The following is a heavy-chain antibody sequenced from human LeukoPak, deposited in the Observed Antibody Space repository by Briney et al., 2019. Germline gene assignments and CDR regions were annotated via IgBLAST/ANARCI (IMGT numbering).Heavy chain of an antibody. CDR2: IYWDDDK. Sequence: ESGPTLVKPTQTLTLTCTFSGFSLSTSGVGVGWIRQPPGKALEWLALIYWDDDKRYSPSLKSRLTITKDTSKNQVVLTMTNMDPVDTATYYCAHRQKGEGDYRRVGAFDIWGQGTMVTVSS. CDR3: AHRQKGEGDYRRVGAFDI. CDR1: GFSLSTSGVG. J-gene: IGHJ3*02. D-gene: IGHD4-17*01. V-gene: IGHV2-5*02.